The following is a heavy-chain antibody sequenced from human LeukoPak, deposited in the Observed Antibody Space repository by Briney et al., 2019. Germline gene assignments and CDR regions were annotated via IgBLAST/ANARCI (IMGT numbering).Heavy chain of an antibody. J-gene: IGHJ3*02. D-gene: IGHD1-26*01. CDR2: INPSGGSA. CDR3: ARERGIVRATRVDSGAFDI. CDR1: GYTFTTYY. Sequence: ASVKVSCKASGYTFTTYYLHWVRQAPGQGLDWMGIINPSGGSANYPQKFQGRVTMTRDMSTSTVYMELSSLRSEDTAVYYCARERGIVRATRVDSGAFDIWGQGTMVTVSS. V-gene: IGHV1-46*01.